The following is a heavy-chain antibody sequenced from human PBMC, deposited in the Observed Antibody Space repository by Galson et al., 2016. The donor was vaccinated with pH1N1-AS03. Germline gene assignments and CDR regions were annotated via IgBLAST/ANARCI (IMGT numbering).Heavy chain of an antibody. Sequence: SLRLSCAASGFTFSSSWMSWVRQAPGKGLEWVANIRQDGSDKYYVDSVRGRFTISRDNAKNSLYPQMNSLRAEDTAVYYCVKGGTNFDSWGQGTLVTVSS. CDR1: GFTFSSSW. D-gene: IGHD1-26*01. V-gene: IGHV3-7*01. CDR3: VKGGTNFDS. CDR2: IRQDGSDK. J-gene: IGHJ4*02.